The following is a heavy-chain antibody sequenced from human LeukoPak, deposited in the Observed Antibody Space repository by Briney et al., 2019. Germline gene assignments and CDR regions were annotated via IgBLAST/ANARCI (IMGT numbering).Heavy chain of an antibody. D-gene: IGHD1-26*01. V-gene: IGHV1-69*04. CDR2: IIPMIGAL. CDR1: GGTFSSYA. Sequence: GASVKVSCKASGGTFSSYAISWVRQAPGQGLEWMGRIIPMIGALKYAQKFQGRVTITADKSTSTAYMEVNSLKSEDTAVYYCARDQKVGATPYFGMDVWGRGTTVTVSS. CDR3: ARDQKVGATPYFGMDV. J-gene: IGHJ6*02.